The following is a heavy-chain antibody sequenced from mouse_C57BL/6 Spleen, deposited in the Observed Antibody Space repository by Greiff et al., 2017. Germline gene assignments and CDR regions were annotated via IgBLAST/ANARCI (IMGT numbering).Heavy chain of an antibody. J-gene: IGHJ2*01. CDR3: ARSDLWDKDYFDY. V-gene: IGHV5-17*01. CDR1: GFTFSDYG. D-gene: IGHD2-13*01. CDR2: ISSGSSTI. Sequence: EVQLVESGGGLVKPGGSLKLSCAASGFTFSDYGMHWVRQAPEKGLEWVAYISSGSSTIYYADTVKGRFTISRDNAKNTLFLQMTSLRSEDTAMYYCARSDLWDKDYFDYWGQGTTLTVSS.